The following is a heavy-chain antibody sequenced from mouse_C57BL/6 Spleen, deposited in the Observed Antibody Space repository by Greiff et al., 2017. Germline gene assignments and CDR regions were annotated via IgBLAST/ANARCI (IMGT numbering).Heavy chain of an antibody. CDR3: ARGTAQATFAY. CDR2: IYPRDGST. Sequence: SGPELVKPGASVKLSCKASGYTFTSYDINWVKQRPGQGLEWIGWIYPRDGSTKYNEKFKGKATLTVDTSSSTAYMELHSLTSEDSAVYFCARGTAQATFAYWGQGTLVTVSA. J-gene: IGHJ3*01. D-gene: IGHD3-2*02. V-gene: IGHV1-85*01. CDR1: GYTFTSYD.